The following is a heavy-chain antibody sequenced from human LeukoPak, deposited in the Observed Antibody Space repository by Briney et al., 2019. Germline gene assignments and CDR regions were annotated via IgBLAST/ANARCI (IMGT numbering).Heavy chain of an antibody. J-gene: IGHJ6*02. CDR2: ISGSGGST. CDR1: GFTFSSYA. V-gene: IGHV3-23*01. Sequence: PGGSLRLSCVASGFTFSSYAMSWVRQAPGKGPEWVSAISGSGGSTYYADSVKGRFTISRDNSKNTLYLQMNSLRAEDTAVYYCAKGTYYDFWSGYYPYYYYGMDVWGQGTTVTVSS. D-gene: IGHD3-3*01. CDR3: AKGTYYDFWSGYYPYYYYGMDV.